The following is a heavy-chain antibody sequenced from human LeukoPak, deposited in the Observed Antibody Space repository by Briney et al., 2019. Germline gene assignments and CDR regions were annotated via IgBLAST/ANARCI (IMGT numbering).Heavy chain of an antibody. CDR3: ARLYGVGDYYPHPFDP. D-gene: IGHD2-21*02. CDR1: GGSISSYY. Sequence: PSETLSLTCTVSGGSISSYYWSWIRQPPGKGLEWIGYIYYSGSTNYNPSLKSRVTISVDTSKNQFSLKLSSVTAADTAVYYCARLYGVGDYYPHPFDPWGQGTLVTVSS. V-gene: IGHV4-59*08. CDR2: IYYSGST. J-gene: IGHJ5*02.